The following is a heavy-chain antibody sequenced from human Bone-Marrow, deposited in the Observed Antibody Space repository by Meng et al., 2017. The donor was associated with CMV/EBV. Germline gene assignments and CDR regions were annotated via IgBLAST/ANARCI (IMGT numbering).Heavy chain of an antibody. CDR3: ARDPSYGYYDFWSGYSGMDV. V-gene: IGHV3-74*01. CDR2: INSDGSST. J-gene: IGHJ6*02. Sequence: GESLKISCAASGFTFRSYWMHWVRQAPGKGLVWVSRINSDGSSTSYADSVKGRFTISRDNAKNTLYLQMNSLRAEDTAVYYCARDPSYGYYDFWSGYSGMDVWGQGTTVTVSS. D-gene: IGHD3-3*01. CDR1: GFTFRSYW.